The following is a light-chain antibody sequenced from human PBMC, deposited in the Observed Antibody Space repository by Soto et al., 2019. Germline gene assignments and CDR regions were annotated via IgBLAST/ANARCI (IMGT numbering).Light chain of an antibody. V-gene: IGLV2-11*01. CDR1: SSDVGGYNY. Sequence: QSALTQPRSVSGSPGQSVTISCTGTSSDVGGYNYVSWYQQHPGKAPKLMIYDVSKRPSGVPDRFSSSKSGNTASLSISGLQAEDEADYYCCSYAGIYTWVFGTGTKLTVL. CDR2: DVS. CDR3: CSYAGIYTWV. J-gene: IGLJ1*01.